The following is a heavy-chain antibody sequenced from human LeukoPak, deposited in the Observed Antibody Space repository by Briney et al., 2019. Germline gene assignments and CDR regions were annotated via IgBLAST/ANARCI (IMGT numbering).Heavy chain of an antibody. D-gene: IGHD2-15*01. CDR2: INYDATEK. V-gene: IGHV3-7*01. CDR3: ASDKRAGSGDGSLFDP. Sequence: PGGSLRLSCTVSGFTFSTYCMSCVRQAPGKGLEWVAIINYDATEKYYVESVKGRFTVSRDNAKHSVYMQMSSLRAEDTAVYYCASDKRAGSGDGSLFDPWGQGTLVTVSS. J-gene: IGHJ5*02. CDR1: GFTFSTYC.